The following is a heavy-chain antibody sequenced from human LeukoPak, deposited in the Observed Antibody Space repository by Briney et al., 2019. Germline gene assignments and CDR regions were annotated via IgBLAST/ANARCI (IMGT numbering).Heavy chain of an antibody. Sequence: SETLSLTCTVTGGYMSTYYWGWVRQPPGKGLEWIGYISYSGSTTYHPSLNSRVTISLDTSKNQFSLMVTSVTAADTAVYFCARAFSAWPHAFDIWGHGTMVTVSS. CDR1: GGYMSTYY. CDR3: ARAFSAWPHAFDI. J-gene: IGHJ3*02. D-gene: IGHD6-19*01. V-gene: IGHV4-59*01. CDR2: ISYSGST.